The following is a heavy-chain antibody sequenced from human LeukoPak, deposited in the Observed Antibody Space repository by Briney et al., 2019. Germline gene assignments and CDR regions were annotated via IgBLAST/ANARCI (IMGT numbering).Heavy chain of an antibody. J-gene: IGHJ5*02. Sequence: PGGSLRLSCAASGFTVSSNYMSWVRQAPGKGLEWVSVIYSGGSTYYADSVKGRFTISRDNSKNTLYLQMNSLRAVDTAVYYCARERYQSSGWYLGWFDPWGQGTLVTVSS. CDR2: IYSGGST. CDR3: ARERYQSSGWYLGWFDP. CDR1: GFTVSSNY. V-gene: IGHV3-66*02. D-gene: IGHD6-19*01.